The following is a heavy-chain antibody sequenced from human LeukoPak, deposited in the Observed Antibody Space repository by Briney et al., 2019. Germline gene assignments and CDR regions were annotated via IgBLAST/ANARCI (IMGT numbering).Heavy chain of an antibody. CDR1: GGSIINTNYY. D-gene: IGHD5-12*01. CDR3: AGQPWGYHTWFDP. CDR2: IYDPRTN. V-gene: IGHV4-39*01. Sequence: SGTLSLTCTVSGGSIINTNYYWAWIRQPPGRGLEWMGGIYDPRTNYYKPSLKSRLTISIDTSNNQFFLKLTSVTAEDTAVYYCAGQPWGYHTWFDPWGQGSLVTVTS. J-gene: IGHJ5*02.